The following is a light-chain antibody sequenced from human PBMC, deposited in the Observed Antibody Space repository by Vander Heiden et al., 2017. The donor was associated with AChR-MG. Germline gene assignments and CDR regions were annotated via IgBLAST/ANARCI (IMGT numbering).Light chain of an antibody. CDR3: SSYTSSSTPWV. CDR2: EVS. CDR1: SRDVGGYNY. J-gene: IGLJ3*02. V-gene: IGLV2-14*01. Sequence: HSALTHPASVSASPGQSITISCTGPSRDVGGYNYVSWYQQNPGKAPNLRNDEVSKRPSVVSNRFSGSKAGNTASLTISGLQAEDEADYDCSSYTSSSTPWVYGGGTEL.